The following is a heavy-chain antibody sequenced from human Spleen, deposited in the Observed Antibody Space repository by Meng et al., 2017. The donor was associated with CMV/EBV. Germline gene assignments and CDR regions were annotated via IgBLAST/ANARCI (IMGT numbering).Heavy chain of an antibody. J-gene: IGHJ5*02. CDR2: INHSGST. Sequence: SETLSLTCTVSGGSVSSGSYHWSWIRQPPGKGLEWIGYINHSGSTNYSPPLKSRVSISLDMYTNQFALKVNSVTAADTAVYYCARDFYTYGSPWFDPWGQGTLVTVSS. CDR1: GGSVSSGSYH. D-gene: IGHD3-10*01. CDR3: ARDFYTYGSPWFDP. V-gene: IGHV4-61*01.